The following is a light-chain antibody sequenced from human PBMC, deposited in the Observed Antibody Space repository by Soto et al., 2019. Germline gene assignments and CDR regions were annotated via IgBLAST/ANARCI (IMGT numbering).Light chain of an antibody. CDR2: EVT. CDR3: SSYTSSKTVV. Sequence: QSALTQPASVSGSPGQSIAISCAGSSSDVGGYNYVSWYQQHPGKPPKLIISEVTNRPSGVSHRFSGSKSGNTASLTISGLQGEDEADYYCSSYTSSKTVVFGGGTRLTV. CDR1: SSDVGGYNY. V-gene: IGLV2-14*01. J-gene: IGLJ2*01.